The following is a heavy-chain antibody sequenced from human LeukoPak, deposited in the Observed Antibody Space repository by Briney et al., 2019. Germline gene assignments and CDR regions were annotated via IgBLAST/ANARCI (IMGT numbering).Heavy chain of an antibody. CDR2: IRYDGSNK. CDR3: AGKHGYSYGYSGYMDV. D-gene: IGHD5-18*01. J-gene: IGHJ6*03. Sequence: PGGSLRLSCAASGFTFSNYGMHWVRQAPGQGLEWVAFIRYDGSNKYYADSVKGRFTISRDNSKNTLYLQMNSLRAEDTAVYYCAGKHGYSYGYSGYMDVWGKGTTVTISS. CDR1: GFTFSNYG. V-gene: IGHV3-30*02.